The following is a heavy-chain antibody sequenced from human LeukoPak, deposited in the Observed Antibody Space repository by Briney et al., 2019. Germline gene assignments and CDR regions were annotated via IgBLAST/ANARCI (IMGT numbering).Heavy chain of an antibody. CDR2: ISSSGSTI. CDR1: GFTFSDYY. CDR3: ARGVLEWLSPFDY. Sequence: GGSLRLSCAASGFTFSDYYMSWIRQAPGKGLEWVSYISSSGSTIYYADSVKGRFTISRDDAKNSLYLQMNSLRAEDTAVYYCARGVLEWLSPFDYWGQGTLVTVSS. V-gene: IGHV3-11*04. D-gene: IGHD3-3*01. J-gene: IGHJ4*02.